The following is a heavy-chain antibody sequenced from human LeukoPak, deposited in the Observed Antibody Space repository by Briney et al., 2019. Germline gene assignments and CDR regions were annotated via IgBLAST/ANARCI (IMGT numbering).Heavy chain of an antibody. J-gene: IGHJ2*01. CDR3: AGGQGWHFDL. D-gene: IGHD2-15*01. CDR2: IKHDGSEE. V-gene: IGHV3-7*01. Sequence: GGSLRLSCAASGITFSSLWLSWFRQAPGKGLEWVADIKHDGSEEHYVASVKGRFTISRDNAKLYLQMNSLRAEDTAMYYCAGGQGWHFDLWGRGTLITVSS. CDR1: GITFSSLW.